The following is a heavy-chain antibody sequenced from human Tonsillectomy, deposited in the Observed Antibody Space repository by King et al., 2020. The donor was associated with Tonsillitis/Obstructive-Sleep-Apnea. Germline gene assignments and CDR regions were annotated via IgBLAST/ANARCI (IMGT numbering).Heavy chain of an antibody. CDR3: ARLCPALGSCTGGPLGH. D-gene: IGHD2-8*02. V-gene: IGHV4-39*02. CDR2: IYYRGST. J-gene: IGHJ4*02. CDR1: GDSISSDSYY. Sequence: LQLQESGPGLVKPSETLSLTCTVSGDSISSDSYYWGWIRQPPGKGLEWIGIIYYRGSTYYNSSLQIRVTISIDTSKNHFSLKLSSVGAADTAVYYCARLCPALGSCTGGPLGHWGQGILVSISS.